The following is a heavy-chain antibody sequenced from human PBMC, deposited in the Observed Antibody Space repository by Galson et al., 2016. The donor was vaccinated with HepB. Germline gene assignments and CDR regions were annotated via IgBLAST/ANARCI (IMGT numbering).Heavy chain of an antibody. V-gene: IGHV1-69*13. CDR1: GGTFNSLA. CDR3: AASPPEIVVVLPALLDI. J-gene: IGHJ3*02. D-gene: IGHD3-22*01. CDR2: VIPLFGTP. Sequence: SVKVSCKASGGTFNSLALSWVRQAPGQGPEWMGGVIPLFGTPHYAPKFQDRVTITADESTSTVYMEMRSLRSEDTAVYYCAASPPEIVVVLPALLDIWGQGTMVTVSS.